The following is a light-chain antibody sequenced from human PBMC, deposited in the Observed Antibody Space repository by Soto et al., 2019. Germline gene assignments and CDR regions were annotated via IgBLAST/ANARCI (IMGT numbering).Light chain of an antibody. CDR2: DAS. V-gene: IGKV3D-20*02. J-gene: IGKJ5*01. CDR1: QSVSSNY. CDR3: QQRSSWPLT. Sequence: SVWTHSPGTLSLSPGQRSTLSGSPSQSVSSNYLAWYQQKPGQAPRLLIYDASNRATGIPARFSGSGSGTDFTLTISSLEPEDFAVYFCQQRSSWPLTFGQGTRLE.